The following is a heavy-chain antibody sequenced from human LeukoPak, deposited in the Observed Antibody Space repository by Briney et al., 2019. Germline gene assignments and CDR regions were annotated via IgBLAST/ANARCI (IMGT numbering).Heavy chain of an antibody. CDR3: AKARGSIMITCGEPIDY. Sequence: GGSLRLSCEASGFTFDDYAMHWVRQAPGKGLEWVSGISWNSGSIGYADSVKGRFTISRENAKNSLYLQMNSLRVEDTALYYCAKARGSIMITCGEPIDYWGQGTLVTVSS. CDR2: ISWNSGSI. CDR1: GFTFDDYA. V-gene: IGHV3-9*01. J-gene: IGHJ4*02. D-gene: IGHD3-16*01.